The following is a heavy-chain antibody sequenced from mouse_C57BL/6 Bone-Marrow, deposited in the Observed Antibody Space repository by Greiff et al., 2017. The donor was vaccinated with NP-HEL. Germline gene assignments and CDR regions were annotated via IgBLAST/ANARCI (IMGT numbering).Heavy chain of an antibody. J-gene: IGHJ3*01. Sequence: EVQRVESGGGLVQPKGSLKLSCAASGFSFNTYAMNWVRQAPGKGLEWVARIRSKSNNYATYYADSVKDRFTISRDDSESMLYLQMNNLKTEDTAMYYCVRANWDWVNFAYWGQGTLVTVSA. V-gene: IGHV10-1*01. CDR2: IRSKSNNYAT. CDR1: GFSFNTYA. D-gene: IGHD4-1*01. CDR3: VRANWDWVNFAY.